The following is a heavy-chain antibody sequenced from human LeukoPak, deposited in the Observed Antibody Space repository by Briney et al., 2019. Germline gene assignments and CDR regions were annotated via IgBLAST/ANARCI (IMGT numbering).Heavy chain of an antibody. D-gene: IGHD6-13*01. J-gene: IGHJ4*02. CDR1: GGTFSSYA. CDR3: ARAPGIAAAAYFDY. CDR2: IIPIFGTA. V-gene: IGHV1-69*13. Sequence: EASVKVSCRASGGTFSSYAISWVRQAPGQGLEWMGGIIPIFGTANYAQKFQGRVTITADESTSTAYMELSSLRSEDTAVYYCARAPGIAAAAYFDYWGQGTLVTVSS.